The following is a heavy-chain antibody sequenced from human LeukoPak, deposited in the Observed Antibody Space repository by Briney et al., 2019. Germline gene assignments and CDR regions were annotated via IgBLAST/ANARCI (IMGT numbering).Heavy chain of an antibody. CDR3: ARHRSTSGYYNWFDP. Sequence: KPSETLCLTCAASRGSLSPYSRSWIRQHPGKTLERPGDIYYNRATNYSPSLTGRATISVDTYNNQFSLKLSSVTAPDTAVDYCARHRSTSGYYNWFDPWGQGTLVTVSS. J-gene: IGHJ5*02. CDR1: RGSLSPYS. D-gene: IGHD3-3*01. CDR2: IYYNRAT. V-gene: IGHV4-59*08.